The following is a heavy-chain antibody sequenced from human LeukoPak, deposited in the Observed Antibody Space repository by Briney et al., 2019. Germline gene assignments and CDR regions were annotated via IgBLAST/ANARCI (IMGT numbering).Heavy chain of an antibody. Sequence: GESLKISCKGSGYSFTSYWIGWVRQMPGEVLGWLWIIFPRDSDTRYSPSFQGQVTISADKSISTAYLQWSRLKASDTAMYYCARHGLDCSGGSCYNTPRYNWFDPWGQGTLVTVSS. J-gene: IGHJ5*02. D-gene: IGHD2-15*01. CDR3: ARHGLDCSGGSCYNTPRYNWFDP. CDR1: GYSFTSYW. V-gene: IGHV5-51*01. CDR2: IFPRDSDT.